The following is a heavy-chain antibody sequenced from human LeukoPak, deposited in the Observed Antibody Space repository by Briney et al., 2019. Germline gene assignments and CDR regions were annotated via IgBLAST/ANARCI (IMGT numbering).Heavy chain of an antibody. J-gene: IGHJ5*02. CDR1: GGSFSGYY. V-gene: IGHV4-34*01. CDR2: INHSGST. Sequence: SETLSLTCAVYGGSFSGYYWSWIRQPPGKGLEWIGEINHSGSTNYNPSLKSRVTISVDTSKNQFSLKLSSVTAADTAVYYCARGGIAVTYWFDPWGQGTLVTLSS. CDR3: ARGGIAVTYWFDP. D-gene: IGHD6-19*01.